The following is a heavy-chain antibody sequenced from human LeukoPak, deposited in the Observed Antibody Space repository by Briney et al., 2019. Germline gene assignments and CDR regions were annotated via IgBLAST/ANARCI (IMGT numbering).Heavy chain of an antibody. CDR2: INPSGGST. Sequence: GASVKVSWKASGYTFTSYYMHWVRQAPGQGLEWMGIINPSGGSTSYAQKFQGRVTMTRDTSTSTVYMELSSLRSEDTAVYYCASIVVVAATQDAFDYWGQGTLVTVST. V-gene: IGHV1-46*01. J-gene: IGHJ4*02. CDR3: ASIVVVAATQDAFDY. CDR1: GYTFTSYY. D-gene: IGHD2-15*01.